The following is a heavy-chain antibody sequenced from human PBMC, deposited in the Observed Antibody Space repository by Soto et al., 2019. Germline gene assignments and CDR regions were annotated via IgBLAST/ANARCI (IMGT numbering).Heavy chain of an antibody. CDR1: GGSISSGGYY. V-gene: IGHV4-31*03. D-gene: IGHD3-3*01. CDR3: ARAPRYYDFWSGPNWFDP. Sequence: SETLSLTCTVSGGSISSGGYYWSWIRQHPGKGLEWIGHIYYSGSTYYNPSLKSRVTISVDTSKNQFSLKLSSVTAADTAVYYCARAPRYYDFWSGPNWFDPWGQGTLVTV. CDR2: IYYSGST. J-gene: IGHJ5*02.